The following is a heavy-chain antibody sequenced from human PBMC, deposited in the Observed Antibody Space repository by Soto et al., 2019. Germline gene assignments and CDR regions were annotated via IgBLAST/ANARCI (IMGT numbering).Heavy chain of an antibody. Sequence: EVQLLESGGGLVQPGGSLRLSCVASGFTFSNYDMSWVRQAPGKGLEWVSGISGSGSTYYADSVKGRFTISRDNSKNTLYLQMNSLRAEDTAVYYCGGVLTLGGYYYYGMDVWGQGTTVTVSS. D-gene: IGHD3-10*01. CDR1: GFTFSNYD. CDR2: ISGSGST. J-gene: IGHJ6*02. CDR3: GGVLTLGGYYYYGMDV. V-gene: IGHV3-23*01.